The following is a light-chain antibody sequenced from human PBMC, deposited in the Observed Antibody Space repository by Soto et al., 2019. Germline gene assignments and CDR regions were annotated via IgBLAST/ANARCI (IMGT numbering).Light chain of an antibody. CDR1: ESVIKY. CDR2: GAS. V-gene: IGKV3-20*01. J-gene: IGKJ5*01. Sequence: IVLTQSPCTLSLSPGERATISCRASESVIKYLARYQQKPGQAPRLLIHGASSRATGIPDRFSGSGSGTDFTLTINRLEPEDFAVYYCKQYSSSPPSTFGQGTRLEIK. CDR3: KQYSSSPPST.